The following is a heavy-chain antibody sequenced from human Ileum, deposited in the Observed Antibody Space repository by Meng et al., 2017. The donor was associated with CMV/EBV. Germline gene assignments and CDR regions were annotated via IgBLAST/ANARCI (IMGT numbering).Heavy chain of an antibody. Sequence: GSLRLSCTVSGGSISSSSYYWGWIRQPPGKGLEWIGSIYYSGSTYYNPSLKSRVTISVDTSKNQFSLKLSSVTAADTAVYYCARDLMDCSSTSCSYYFDYWGQGTLVTVSS. CDR3: ARDLMDCSSTSCSYYFDY. CDR2: IYYSGST. D-gene: IGHD2-2*01. J-gene: IGHJ4*02. CDR1: GGSISSSSYY. V-gene: IGHV4-39*07.